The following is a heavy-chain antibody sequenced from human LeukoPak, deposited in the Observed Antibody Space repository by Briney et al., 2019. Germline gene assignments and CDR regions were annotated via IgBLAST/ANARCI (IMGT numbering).Heavy chain of an antibody. V-gene: IGHV5-51*01. CDR2: IYPGDSDT. Sequence: GESLKISCKGSGYSFTSYWIGWVRQMPGKGLEWMGIIYPGDSDTRYSPSLQGQVTISADKSISTAYLQWSSLKASDTAMYYCARTYYDFWSGYYDWFDPWGQGTLVTVSS. J-gene: IGHJ5*02. D-gene: IGHD3-3*01. CDR3: ARTYYDFWSGYYDWFDP. CDR1: GYSFTSYW.